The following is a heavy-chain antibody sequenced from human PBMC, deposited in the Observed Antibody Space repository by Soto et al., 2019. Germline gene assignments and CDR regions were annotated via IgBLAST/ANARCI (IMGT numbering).Heavy chain of an antibody. J-gene: IGHJ6*02. CDR2: ISYDGSNK. CDR1: GFTFSSYA. V-gene: IGHV3-30-3*01. D-gene: IGHD5-12*01. CDR3: ARDTADIVATLIEAYYYGMDV. Sequence: GGSLRLSCAASGFTFSSYAMHWVRQAPGKGLEWVAVISYDGSNKYYADSVKGRFTISRDNSKNTLYLQMNSLRAEDTAVYYSARDTADIVATLIEAYYYGMDVWGQGTTVTVSS.